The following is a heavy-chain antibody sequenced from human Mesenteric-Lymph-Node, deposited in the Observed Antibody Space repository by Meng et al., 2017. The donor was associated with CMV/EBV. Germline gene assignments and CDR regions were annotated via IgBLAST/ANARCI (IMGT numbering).Heavy chain of an antibody. D-gene: IGHD1-7*01. CDR1: GGSVRSAGYS. CDR3: ARSPNWNYEEY. Sequence: GSLRLSCTVSGGSVRSAGYSWSWIRQPPGKGLEWIGYIYYSGSINYNPSLKSRVTISVDTSKNQFSLKLSSVTAADTAVYYCARSPNWNYEEYWGQGTLVTVSS. J-gene: IGHJ4*02. CDR2: IYYSGSI. V-gene: IGHV4-61*08.